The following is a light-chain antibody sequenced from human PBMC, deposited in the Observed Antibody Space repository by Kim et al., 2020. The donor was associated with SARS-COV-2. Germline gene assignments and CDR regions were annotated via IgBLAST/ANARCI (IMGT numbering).Light chain of an antibody. Sequence: PGGPVTLTCASNTGAVTSNYFPSWFQQKPGQAPRALIYTTSNKYSSTPARFSGSLLGGKAALTLSGVQPEDEADYYCLLYYGGTWVFGGGTQLTVL. CDR3: LLYYGGTWV. V-gene: IGLV7-43*01. CDR2: TTS. CDR1: TGAVTSNYF. J-gene: IGLJ3*02.